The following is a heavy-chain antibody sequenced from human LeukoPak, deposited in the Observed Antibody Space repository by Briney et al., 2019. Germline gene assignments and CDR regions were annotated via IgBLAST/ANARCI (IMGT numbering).Heavy chain of an antibody. J-gene: IGHJ4*02. Sequence: KPSETLSLPCTGSGGSISRLYLGWIRAPPGKGLGVVGDIYYGGSTNYNPSLKSRVTISVDTSKNQFSLKLSSVTAADTAVYYCARSRPTYYYDSSGTNFDYWGQGTLVTVSS. V-gene: IGHV4-59*08. CDR2: IYYGGST. D-gene: IGHD3-22*01. CDR1: GGSISRLY. CDR3: ARSRPTYYYDSSGTNFDY.